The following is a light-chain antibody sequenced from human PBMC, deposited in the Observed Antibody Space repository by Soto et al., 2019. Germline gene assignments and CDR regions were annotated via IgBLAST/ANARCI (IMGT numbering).Light chain of an antibody. CDR1: SSNFGAGHD. V-gene: IGLV1-40*01. Sequence: QSVLTQPPSVSGAPGQTVTISCTGSSSNFGAGHDVNWYQQLPGSAPKLVIYSDFKRPSGVPARFSGSRSGTSASLAITGLQPEDEASYYCGSYTSATTWVFGGGTKLTVL. J-gene: IGLJ3*02. CDR2: SDF. CDR3: GSYTSATTWV.